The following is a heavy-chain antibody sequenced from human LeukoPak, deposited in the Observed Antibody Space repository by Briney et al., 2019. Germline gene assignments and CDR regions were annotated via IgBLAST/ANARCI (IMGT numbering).Heavy chain of an antibody. CDR1: GFTFSSYG. Sequence: GGSLRLSCAASGFTFSSYGMHWVRQAPGKGLEWVAVISYDGSNKYYADSVKGRFTISRDNSKNTLYLQMNSLRAEDTAVYYCARDSVPFGVAAIDWGQGTLVTVSS. CDR2: ISYDGSNK. D-gene: IGHD6-13*01. V-gene: IGHV3-30*03. J-gene: IGHJ4*02. CDR3: ARDSVPFGVAAID.